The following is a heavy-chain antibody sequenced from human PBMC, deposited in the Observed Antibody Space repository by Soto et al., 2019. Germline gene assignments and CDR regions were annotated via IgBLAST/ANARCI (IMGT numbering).Heavy chain of an antibody. Sequence: QVQLVQSGAEVKKPGASVKVSCKASGYTFTSYYMHWVRQAPGQGLEWMGIINPSGDSTSYAQKFQGRVPMTRDTSPSTVYMELSSLRSEDTAVYYCARSYYDYVWGSYRSAHFDYWGQGTLVTVSS. V-gene: IGHV1-46*01. CDR3: ARSYYDYVWGSYRSAHFDY. D-gene: IGHD3-16*02. CDR2: INPSGDST. J-gene: IGHJ4*02. CDR1: GYTFTSYY.